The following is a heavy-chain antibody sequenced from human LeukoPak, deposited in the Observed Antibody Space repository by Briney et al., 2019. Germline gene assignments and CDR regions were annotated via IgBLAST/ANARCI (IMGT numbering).Heavy chain of an antibody. J-gene: IGHJ4*02. CDR3: ARQPARWEPFDY. D-gene: IGHD1-26*01. CDR2: IYQSGST. V-gene: IGHV4-39*01. Sequence: SETLSLTCTVSGGSISSSSHYWGWIRQPPGKGLEWIGSIYQSGSTFYNSSLKSRVTISVDTSKNQFSLKLSSVTAADTAVYYCARQPARWEPFDYWGQGTLITVSS. CDR1: GGSISSSSHY.